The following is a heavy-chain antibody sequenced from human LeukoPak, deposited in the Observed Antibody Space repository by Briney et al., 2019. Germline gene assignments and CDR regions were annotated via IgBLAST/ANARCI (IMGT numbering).Heavy chain of an antibody. CDR3: ARLAQGFDY. Sequence: PGGSLRLSCAASGFTFSSYGMHWVRQAPGKGLEWVAVIWYDGSNKYYADSVKGRFTNSRDNSKNTLYLQMNSLRAEDTAVYYWARLAQGFDYWGQGTLVTVSS. J-gene: IGHJ4*02. CDR1: GFTFSSYG. CDR2: IWYDGSNK. V-gene: IGHV3-33*01.